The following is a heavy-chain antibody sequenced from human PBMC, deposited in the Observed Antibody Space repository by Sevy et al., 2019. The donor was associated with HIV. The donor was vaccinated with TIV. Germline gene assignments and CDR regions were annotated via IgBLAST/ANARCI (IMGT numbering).Heavy chain of an antibody. Sequence: GGSLRLSCAASGFTFSRYSMYWVRQAPGMGLEWVSSISSSSSYIYYADSVKGRFTISRDNAKNSLYLQMNSLRAEDTAVYYCAREPPSYGYDYWGQGTLVTVSS. V-gene: IGHV3-21*01. CDR3: AREPPSYGYDY. CDR1: GFTFSRYS. CDR2: ISSSSSYI. J-gene: IGHJ4*02. D-gene: IGHD5-18*01.